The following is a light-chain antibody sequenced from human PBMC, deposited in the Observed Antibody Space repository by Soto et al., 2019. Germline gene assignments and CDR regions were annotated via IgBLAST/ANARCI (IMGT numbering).Light chain of an antibody. Sequence: EKVMTQSPAPLSVTPGEGATLSCRARQSVTTNLAWYQQKPGQAPRLLIYGASTRATNIPARFSGSGSETEFTLDISSVQSEDFAVYFCQQYNNWPLTFGGGTVVEIK. V-gene: IGKV3-15*01. J-gene: IGKJ4*01. CDR3: QQYNNWPLT. CDR1: QSVTTN. CDR2: GAS.